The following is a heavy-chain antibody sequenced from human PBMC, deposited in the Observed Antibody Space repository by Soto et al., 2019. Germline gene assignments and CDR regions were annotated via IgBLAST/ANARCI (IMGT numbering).Heavy chain of an antibody. Sequence: SDTLSLTCTVSGGCISSSSYYWGWIRQPPGKGLEWIGTIYYSGSTYYNPSLKSRITINPDTSKNQFSLQLNSVTPEDTAVYYCARVIVGATSSFDYWGQGTLVTVSS. J-gene: IGHJ4*02. D-gene: IGHD1-26*01. CDR3: ARVIVGATSSFDY. CDR1: GGCISSSSYY. V-gene: IGHV4-39*01. CDR2: IYYSGST.